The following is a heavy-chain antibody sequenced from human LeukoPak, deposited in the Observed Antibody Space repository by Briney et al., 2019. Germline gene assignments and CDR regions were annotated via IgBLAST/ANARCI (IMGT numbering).Heavy chain of an antibody. CDR2: IYYSGST. V-gene: IGHV4-59*01. D-gene: IGHD3-22*01. Sequence: SETLSLTCTVSGGSISSYYWSWIRQPPGEGLEWIGYIYYSGSTNYNPSLKSRVTISVDTSKNQFSLKLSSVTAAGTAVYYCARRNYDSSGYFYFDYWGQGTLVTVSS. J-gene: IGHJ4*02. CDR3: ARRNYDSSGYFYFDY. CDR1: GGSISSYY.